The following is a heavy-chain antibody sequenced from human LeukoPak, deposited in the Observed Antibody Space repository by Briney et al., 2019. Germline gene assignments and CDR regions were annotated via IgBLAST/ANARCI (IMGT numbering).Heavy chain of an antibody. V-gene: IGHV4-59*01. CDR3: ARSPGAVIAYYYYYMDV. CDR1: GGSISSYY. J-gene: IGHJ6*03. Sequence: SETLSLTCTVSGGSISSYYWSWIRQPPGKGLEWIGYIYYSGSTNYNPSLKSRVTISVDTSKNQFFLKLSSVTAADTAVYYCARSPGAVIAYYYYYMDVWGKGTTVTVSS. D-gene: IGHD2-8*02. CDR2: IYYSGST.